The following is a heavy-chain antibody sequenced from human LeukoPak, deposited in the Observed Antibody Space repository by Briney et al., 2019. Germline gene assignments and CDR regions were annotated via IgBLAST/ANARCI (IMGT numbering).Heavy chain of an antibody. CDR1: GFTFSSSW. D-gene: IGHD3-10*01. J-gene: IGHJ4*02. Sequence: GGSLRLSCATSGFTFSSSWMSWVRQAPGKGLECVANIKEDGRGKYYVDSVKGRFTISRDNAKNSLYLQMSSLRAEDTAVYYWVGGGRPDYWGQGTLGTGSS. CDR3: VGGGRPDY. CDR2: IKEDGRGK. V-gene: IGHV3-7*01.